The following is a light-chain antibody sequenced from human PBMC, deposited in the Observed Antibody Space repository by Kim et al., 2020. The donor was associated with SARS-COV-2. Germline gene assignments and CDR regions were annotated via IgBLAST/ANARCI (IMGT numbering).Light chain of an antibody. CDR3: SSYTSGSTCV. V-gene: IGLV2-14*03. CDR2: DVS. CDR1: SSDVGGYNY. J-gene: IGLJ7*01. Sequence: QSALTQPASVSGSPGQSITISCTGTSSDVGGYNYVSWYQQHPGKAPKLMIYDVSKRPSGVSNRFSGSKSGNTASLTISGLQAEDEADYYCSSYTSGSTCVFGGGTQLTVL.